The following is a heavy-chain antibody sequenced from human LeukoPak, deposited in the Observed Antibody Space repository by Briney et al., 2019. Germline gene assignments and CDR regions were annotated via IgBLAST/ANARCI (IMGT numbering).Heavy chain of an antibody. CDR2: FYDSRDT. J-gene: IGHJ3*02. Sequence: SETLSLTCTVSGDSINNHHWTWIRQPPGAGLEWIGYFYDSRDTNYNPSLKRRVTLSIDMSNSQFSLRMTSVTAADTAIYYCARLLRPGGRTGDAFDIWGQGTMVTVSS. CDR3: ARLLRPGGRTGDAFDI. D-gene: IGHD1-26*01. V-gene: IGHV4-59*08. CDR1: GDSINNHH.